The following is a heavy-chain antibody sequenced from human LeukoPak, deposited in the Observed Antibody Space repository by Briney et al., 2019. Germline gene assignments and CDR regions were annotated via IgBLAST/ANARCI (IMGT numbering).Heavy chain of an antibody. V-gene: IGHV4-30-4*08. CDR3: AKSDSSSSDAFDI. CDR2: IYYSGST. D-gene: IGHD3-22*01. CDR1: GGSISSGDYY. Sequence: PSQTLSLTCTVPGGSISSGDYYWSWIRQPPGKGLEWIGYIYYSGSTYYNPSLKSRVTISVDTSKNQFSLKLSSVTAADTAVYYCAKSDSSSSDAFDIWGQGTMVTVSS. J-gene: IGHJ3*02.